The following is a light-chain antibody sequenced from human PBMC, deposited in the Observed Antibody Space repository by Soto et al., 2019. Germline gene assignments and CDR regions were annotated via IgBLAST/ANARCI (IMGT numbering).Light chain of an antibody. CDR2: AAS. J-gene: IGKJ4*01. Sequence: DIQMTQSPSSLSASVGDRVTITCRASQSISNYLNWYQQKPGKAPKVLIYAASNLQSGVTSRFSGRGSGTDFTLTIRSLQPGDFATYYCQQSYRAPLTFGGGTKVEIK. V-gene: IGKV1-39*01. CDR3: QQSYRAPLT. CDR1: QSISNY.